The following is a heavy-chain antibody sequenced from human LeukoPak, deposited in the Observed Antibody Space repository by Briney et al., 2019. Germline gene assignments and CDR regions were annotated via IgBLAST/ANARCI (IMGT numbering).Heavy chain of an antibody. V-gene: IGHV3-11*01. J-gene: IGHJ3*02. D-gene: IGHD3-22*01. CDR1: GFTFSDYY. CDR2: ISSSGSTI. CDR3: ARVGDSSGYYYRKGAFDI. Sequence: PGGSLRLSCAASGFTFSDYYMSWIRQAPGKGLEWVSYISSSGSTIYYADSVKGRFTISRDNAKNSLYLQVNSLRAEDTAVYYCARVGDSSGYYYRKGAFDIWGQGTMVTVSS.